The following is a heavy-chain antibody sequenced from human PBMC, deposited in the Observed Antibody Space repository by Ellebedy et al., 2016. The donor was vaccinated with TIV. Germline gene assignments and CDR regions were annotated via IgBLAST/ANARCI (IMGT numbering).Heavy chain of an antibody. Sequence: GESLKISCAASGFTFSSYDMSWVRQAPGKGLEWVSAIRGSGGSTYYADSVKGRFTISRDNSKSTVDLQMNSLRVEDTAVYFCAKDRTPGDGYWVFDDWGQGTLVTVSS. V-gene: IGHV3-23*01. CDR3: AKDRTPGDGYWVFDD. D-gene: IGHD5-18*01. J-gene: IGHJ4*02. CDR1: GFTFSSYD. CDR2: IRGSGGST.